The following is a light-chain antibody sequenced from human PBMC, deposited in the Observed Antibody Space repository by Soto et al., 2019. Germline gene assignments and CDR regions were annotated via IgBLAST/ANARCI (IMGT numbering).Light chain of an antibody. Sequence: EVVLTQSPATLSLSPGARAPLSCRASQSVSSYVAWYQQRPGQAPRLLIYDASNRATGIPARFSGSGSGTDFTLTISSLEPEDFAVYYCQQRSNWPLTFGGGTKVDIK. CDR2: DAS. J-gene: IGKJ4*01. CDR3: QQRSNWPLT. V-gene: IGKV3-11*01. CDR1: QSVSSY.